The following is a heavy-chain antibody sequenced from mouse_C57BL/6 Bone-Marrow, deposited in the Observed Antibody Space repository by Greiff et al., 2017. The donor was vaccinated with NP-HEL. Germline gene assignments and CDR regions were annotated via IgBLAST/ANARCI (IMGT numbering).Heavy chain of an antibody. CDR2: ISSGGDYI. D-gene: IGHD1-1*01. CDR3: TRDAGYYYGSSYCYWYFEV. CDR1: GFTFSSYA. J-gene: IGHJ1*03. Sequence: EVQGVESGEGLVKPGGSLKLSCAASGFTFSSYAMSWVRQTPEQRLEWVAYISSGGDYIYYADTVKGRFTISRDNARDTLYLIMSSLKSEDTAMYYCTRDAGYYYGSSYCYWYFEVGGTGTTVTVAS. V-gene: IGHV5-9-1*02.